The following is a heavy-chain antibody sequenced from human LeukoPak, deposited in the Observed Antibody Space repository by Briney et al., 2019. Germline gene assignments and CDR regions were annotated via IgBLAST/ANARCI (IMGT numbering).Heavy chain of an antibody. D-gene: IGHD2-2*01. J-gene: IGHJ3*02. V-gene: IGHV4-30-2*01. Sequence: SQTLSLTCAVSGGSISSGGYSWSWIRQPPGKGLEWVGYIYHSGSTYYNPSLKSRVTISVDRSKNQFSLKLSSVTAADTAVYYCARAGYCSSTSCLDAFDIWGQGTMVTVSS. CDR1: GGSISSGGYS. CDR2: IYHSGST. CDR3: ARAGYCSSTSCLDAFDI.